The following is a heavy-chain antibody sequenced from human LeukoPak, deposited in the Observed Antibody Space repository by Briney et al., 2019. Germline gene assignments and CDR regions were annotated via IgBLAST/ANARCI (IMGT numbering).Heavy chain of an antibody. CDR3: AKGYYD. CDR2: ISRDSTSI. CDR1: GFTFSRYS. J-gene: IGHJ4*02. Sequence: PGGSLRLSCAASGFTFSRYSMNSVRHAPGKGLEWVSYISRDSTSIYYADSVKGRFTISRDNSKNTLYLQINSLRAEDTAVYYCAKGYYDWGQGTLVTVSS. V-gene: IGHV3-48*01. D-gene: IGHD1-26*01.